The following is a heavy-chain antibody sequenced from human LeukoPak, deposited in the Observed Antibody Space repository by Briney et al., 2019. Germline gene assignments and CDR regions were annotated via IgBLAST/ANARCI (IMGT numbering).Heavy chain of an antibody. J-gene: IGHJ3*02. D-gene: IGHD6-19*01. Sequence: SETLSLTCAVYGGSFSGYYWSWIRQPPGKGLEWIGEINHSGSTNYNPSLKSRVTISVDTSKNQFSLKLSSVTAADTAVYYCASISGFGAFDIWGQGTMVTVSS. CDR3: ASISGFGAFDI. CDR1: GGSFSGYY. CDR2: INHSGST. V-gene: IGHV4-34*01.